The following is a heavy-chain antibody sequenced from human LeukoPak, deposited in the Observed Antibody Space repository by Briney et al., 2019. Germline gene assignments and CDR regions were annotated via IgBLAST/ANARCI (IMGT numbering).Heavy chain of an antibody. CDR3: ATVRGYYDSSRRFDP. V-gene: IGHV4-34*01. CDR2: VNHSGST. D-gene: IGHD3-22*01. Sequence: SETLSLTCTVSGGSISSYYWSWIRQPPGKGLEWIGEVNHSGSTNYNPSLKSRVTISVDTSKNQFSLKLSSVTAADTAVYYCATVRGYYDSSRRFDPWGQGTLVTVST. J-gene: IGHJ5*02. CDR1: GGSISSYY.